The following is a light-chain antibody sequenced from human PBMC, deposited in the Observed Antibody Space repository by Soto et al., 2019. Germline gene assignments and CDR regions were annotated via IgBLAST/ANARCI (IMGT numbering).Light chain of an antibody. CDR1: QSVGSTY. J-gene: IGKJ2*01. Sequence: ETVLTQSPGTLSLSPGERATLSCRARQSVGSTYLAWYQQKPGQAPRLLIYDTFNRATGIPDRFSGSGSGTDFTLTISRLEPEDFAVYHCQQYGNPPWTFGQGTKLEIK. V-gene: IGKV3-20*01. CDR2: DTF. CDR3: QQYGNPPWT.